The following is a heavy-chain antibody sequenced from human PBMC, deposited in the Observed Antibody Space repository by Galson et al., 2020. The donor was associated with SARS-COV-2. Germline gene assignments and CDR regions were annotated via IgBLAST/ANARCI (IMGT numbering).Heavy chain of an antibody. V-gene: IGHV1-69*10. D-gene: IGHD2-2*01. J-gene: IGHJ1*01. Sequence: ASVKVSCKASGDIFSKYAISWVRQAPGQGLECMGGIIPPFEIVNYAQKFLGRVTITTDKSTSTVYMELSNLRSEDTAVYYCATSLGRAEYFQSWGQGTLVTVSS. CDR3: ATSLGRAEYFQS. CDR1: GDIFSKYA. CDR2: IIPPFEIV.